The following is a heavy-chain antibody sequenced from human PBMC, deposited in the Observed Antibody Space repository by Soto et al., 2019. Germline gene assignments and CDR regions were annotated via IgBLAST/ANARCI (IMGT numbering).Heavy chain of an antibody. CDR3: AHRDYAVEGAFDI. J-gene: IGHJ3*02. D-gene: IGHD4-17*01. CDR1: GFSFNTSGVG. CDR2: VFWDDDK. Sequence: QITLKESGPPLVKPTQTLTLTCTFSGFSFNTSGVGVGWIRQPPGKALEWLALVFWDDDKRYSPSLNNRLTITKDTSKKLVVLTMTNMDPVDTATYYCAHRDYAVEGAFDIWGQGTMVTVSS. V-gene: IGHV2-5*02.